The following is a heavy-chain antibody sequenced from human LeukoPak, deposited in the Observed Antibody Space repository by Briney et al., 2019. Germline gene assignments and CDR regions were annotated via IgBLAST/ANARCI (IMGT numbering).Heavy chain of an antibody. CDR2: IYGDGRT. CDR3: ARGSEYSYGFTGRERTKSRLDY. J-gene: IGHJ4*02. CDR1: GFTVSNMY. V-gene: IGHV3-53*05. D-gene: IGHD5-18*01. Sequence: GGSLRLSCAASGFTVSNMYMTWVRQAPGKGLEWVSLIYGDGRTSYADSVKGRCTISRDNSENTLYLQMNSLRAEDTAVYYCARGSEYSYGFTGRERTKSRLDYWGQGTLVTVSS.